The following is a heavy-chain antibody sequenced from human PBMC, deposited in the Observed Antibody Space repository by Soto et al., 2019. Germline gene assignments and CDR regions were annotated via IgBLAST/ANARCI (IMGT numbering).Heavy chain of an antibody. V-gene: IGHV3-30-3*01. J-gene: IGHJ4*02. CDR2: ISRDGSNK. CDR1: GFTFSRYA. D-gene: IGHD2-8*01. Sequence: GGSLRLSCAASGFTFSRYAMHWVRQAPGEGLGWVAVISRDGSNKYYGDSVKGRFTVSRDNSNNTLYLSMTSLRPDDTAVFYCARSRNGAVPDSINFWGQGTLVTVSS. CDR3: ARSRNGAVPDSINF.